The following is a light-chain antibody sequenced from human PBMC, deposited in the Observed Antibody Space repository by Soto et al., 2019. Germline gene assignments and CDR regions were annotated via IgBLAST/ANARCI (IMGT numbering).Light chain of an antibody. J-gene: IGLJ1*01. V-gene: IGLV2-11*01. CDR3: CSYAGSYTYV. Sequence: QSALTQPRSVSGSPGQSVTISCTGTSSDVGGYNYVSWYQQHPGKAPKLMIYDVSKRPSGVPDRFSGSKSGNTASLTISGLQAEDEADDYCCSYAGSYTYVFGTGTKVTAL. CDR2: DVS. CDR1: SSDVGGYNY.